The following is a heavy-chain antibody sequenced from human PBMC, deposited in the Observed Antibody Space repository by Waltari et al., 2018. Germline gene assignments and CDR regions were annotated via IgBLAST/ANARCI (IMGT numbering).Heavy chain of an antibody. Sequence: QVQLVQSGAEVKKPGASVKVSCKASGYTFTGYYMPWVRLAPGPGLERMGWINPNSGGTNYAQKFQGRVTMTRDTSISTAYMELSRLRSDDTAVYYCARAAPGYCSSTSCPNPFDPWGQGTLVTVSS. CDR3: ARAAPGYCSSTSCPNPFDP. V-gene: IGHV1-2*02. J-gene: IGHJ5*02. D-gene: IGHD2-2*01. CDR2: INPNSGGT. CDR1: GYTFTGYY.